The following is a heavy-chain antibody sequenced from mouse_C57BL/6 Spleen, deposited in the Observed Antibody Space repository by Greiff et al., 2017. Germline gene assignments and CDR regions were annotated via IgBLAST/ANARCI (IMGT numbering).Heavy chain of an antibody. V-gene: IGHV1-81*01. Sequence: VQLVESGAELARPGASVKLSCKASGYTFTSYGISWVKQSTGQGLEWIGEIYPKSGNTYYNEKFQGKATLAADKTSSTAYMELRSLTSEDSAVYFCARSYYGSYYYAMYYWGQGTSVTVSS. CDR3: ARSYYGSYYYAMYY. CDR2: IYPKSGNT. CDR1: GYTFTSYG. D-gene: IGHD1-1*01. J-gene: IGHJ4*01.